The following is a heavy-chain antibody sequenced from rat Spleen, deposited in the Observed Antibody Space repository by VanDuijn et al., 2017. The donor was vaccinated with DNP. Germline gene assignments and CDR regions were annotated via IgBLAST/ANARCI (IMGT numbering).Heavy chain of an antibody. Sequence: QVQLKESGPGLVQPSQTLSLTCTVSGFSLTSFGVSWVRQPPGKGLEWIGAIWSGGSTDYTSGLKSRLSISRETSKSQVFLKMNSVQTADTAIYFCASGDSGDYFDYWGQGVMVTVSS. D-gene: IGHD1-1*01. CDR1: GFSLTSFG. J-gene: IGHJ2*01. CDR2: IWSGGST. V-gene: IGHV2-15*01. CDR3: ASGDSGDYFDY.